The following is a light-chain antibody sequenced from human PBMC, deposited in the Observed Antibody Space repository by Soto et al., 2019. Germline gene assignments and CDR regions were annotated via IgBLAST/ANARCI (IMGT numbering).Light chain of an antibody. J-gene: IGLJ1*01. V-gene: IGLV1-44*01. CDR3: ASWEDSLNVYV. Sequence: QSVLTQPPSASGAPGQRVTISCSGSGSNIGNNPVTWYQQLPRTAPKLLIYNTNQRPSGVPERFSASRSGTSASLAISGLQSEDEADYFCASWEDSLNVYVLGTGTKLTVL. CDR2: NTN. CDR1: GSNIGNNP.